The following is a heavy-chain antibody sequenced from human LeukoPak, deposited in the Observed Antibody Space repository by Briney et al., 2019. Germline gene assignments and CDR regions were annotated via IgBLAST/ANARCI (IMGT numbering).Heavy chain of an antibody. V-gene: IGHV3-23*01. CDR3: AKLGDIVVVPAAGWVDY. Sequence: GGSLRLSCAASGFTFSSYAMSWVRQAPGKGLEWASAISGSGGSTYYADSVKGRFTISRDNSKNTLYLQMNSLRAEDTAVYYCAKLGDIVVVPAAGWVDYWGQGTLVTVSS. CDR2: ISGSGGST. D-gene: IGHD2-2*01. CDR1: GFTFSSYA. J-gene: IGHJ4*02.